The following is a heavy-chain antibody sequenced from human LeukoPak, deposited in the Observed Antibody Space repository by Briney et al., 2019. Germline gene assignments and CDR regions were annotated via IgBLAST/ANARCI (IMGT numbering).Heavy chain of an antibody. J-gene: IGHJ4*02. CDR2: ISGSGGST. D-gene: IGHD3-22*01. CDR1: GFTFSSYA. CDR3: AKGDSSGYYGQNDY. Sequence: PGGSLRLSCAASGFTFSSYAMCWVRQAPGKGLEWVSAISGSGGSTYYADSVKGRFTISRDNSKNTLYLRMNSLRAEDTAAYYCAKGDSSGYYGQNDYWGQGTLVTVSS. V-gene: IGHV3-23*01.